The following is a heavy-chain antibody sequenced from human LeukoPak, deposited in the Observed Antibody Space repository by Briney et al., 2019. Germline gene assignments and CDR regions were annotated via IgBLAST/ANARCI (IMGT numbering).Heavy chain of an antibody. Sequence: GGSLRLSCAASGFTFSTYAMHWVRQAPGKGLEWMAVISHDGSNAEYADSVNGRFTISRDNSKNTVYLQMNSLGPEDTALYYCARRGGYSYGYLDVFDVWGQGTVVTVSS. CDR2: ISHDGSNA. V-gene: IGHV3-30-3*01. CDR3: ARRGGYSYGYLDVFDV. D-gene: IGHD5-18*01. J-gene: IGHJ3*01. CDR1: GFTFSTYA.